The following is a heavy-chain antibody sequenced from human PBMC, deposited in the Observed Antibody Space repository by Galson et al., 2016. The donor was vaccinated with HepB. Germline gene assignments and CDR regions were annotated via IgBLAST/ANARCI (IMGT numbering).Heavy chain of an antibody. J-gene: IGHJ4*02. CDR3: ARDDFWTGPPSASFSFDY. CDR2: ISDGGSNK. CDR1: GFIFNNYA. Sequence: SLRLSCAASGFIFNNYAMHWVRQAPGKGLEWVAVISDGGSNKYYADSVKGRFTISRDNSKNTLYLQMNSLRAEDTAVFYCARDDFWTGPPSASFSFDYWGQGTLVTVSS. D-gene: IGHD3/OR15-3a*01. V-gene: IGHV3-30-3*01.